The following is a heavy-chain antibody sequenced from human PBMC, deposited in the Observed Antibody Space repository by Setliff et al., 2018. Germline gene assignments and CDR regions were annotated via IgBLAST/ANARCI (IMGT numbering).Heavy chain of an antibody. CDR2: INHRGST. CDR3: ARMSGFQYMDV. V-gene: IGHV4-39*07. J-gene: IGHJ6*03. Sequence: PSETLSLTCTVSGGSINSGVYYWGGIRQPPGKGLEWIGEINHRGSTNYNPSLKSRVTISLDTSNNQFSLSLSSVTAADTAVYYCARMSGFQYMDVWGKGTTVTVS. D-gene: IGHD3-3*01. CDR1: GGSINSGVYY.